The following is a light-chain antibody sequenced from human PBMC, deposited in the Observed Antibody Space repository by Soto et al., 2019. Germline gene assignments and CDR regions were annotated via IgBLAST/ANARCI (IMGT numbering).Light chain of an antibody. CDR2: DAS. Sequence: DIQLTQSPSFLSASVGDRVTITCRASQSISNWLAWYQQKPGKAPKLLIYDASSLESGVPSRFSGSGSGTEFTLTISSLQPDDFATYYCQQYISYWTFGQGTKVDI. CDR3: QQYISYWT. CDR1: QSISNW. V-gene: IGKV1-5*01. J-gene: IGKJ1*01.